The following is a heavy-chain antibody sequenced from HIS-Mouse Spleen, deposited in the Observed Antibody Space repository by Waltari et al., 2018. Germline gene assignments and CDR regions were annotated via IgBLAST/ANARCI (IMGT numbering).Heavy chain of an antibody. CDR1: GYTFTGYY. D-gene: IGHD1-26*01. CDR3: ARVGYSGSYYYGMDV. CDR2: IKPNSGGT. J-gene: IGHJ6*02. V-gene: IGHV1-2*02. Sequence: QVQLVQSGAEVKKPGASVKVSCKASGYTFTGYYMHWVRQAPGQGLEWMGWIKPNSGGTNYGQKFQGTVTMTRDTSISTAYMELSRLRSDDTAVYYCARVGYSGSYYYGMDVWGQGTTVTVSS.